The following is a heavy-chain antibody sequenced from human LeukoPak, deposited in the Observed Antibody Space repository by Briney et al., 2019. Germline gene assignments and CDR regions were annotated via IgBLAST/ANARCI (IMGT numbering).Heavy chain of an antibody. D-gene: IGHD5-12*01. CDR3: ARVLNIVATDDY. V-gene: IGHV4-38-2*02. CDR2: IYHSGST. J-gene: IGHJ4*02. CDR1: GYSISSGYY. Sequence: PSETLSLTCTVSGYSISSGYYWGWIRQPPRKGLEWIGSIYHSGSTYYNPSLKSRVTISVDTSKNQFFLKLSSVTAADTAVYYCARVLNIVATDDYWGQGTMVTVSS.